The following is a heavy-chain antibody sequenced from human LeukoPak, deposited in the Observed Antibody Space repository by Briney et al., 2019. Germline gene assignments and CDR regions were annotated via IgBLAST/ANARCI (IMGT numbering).Heavy chain of an antibody. J-gene: IGHJ3*02. Sequence: SGGSLRLSCAASGFTFSSYDMSWIRQAPGNGLEWVSEISGSDESTKYVVSVKGRFTISRDNSKNTLYLLLNSLRVDDTAVYYCANRRLGRGAFDIWGQGTMVTVSS. CDR2: ISGSDEST. CDR3: ANRRLGRGAFDI. D-gene: IGHD7-27*01. CDR1: GFTFSSYD. V-gene: IGHV3-23*01.